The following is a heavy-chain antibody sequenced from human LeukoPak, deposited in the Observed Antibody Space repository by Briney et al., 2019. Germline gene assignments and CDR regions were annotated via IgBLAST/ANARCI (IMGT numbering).Heavy chain of an antibody. V-gene: IGHV4-39*01. CDR2: IYYSGST. D-gene: IGHD5-18*01. CDR1: GGSISSSSYY. Sequence: SETLSLTCTVSGGSISSSSYYWGWIRQPPGKGLEWIGSIYYSGSTYCNPSLKSRVTISVDTSKNQFSLELSSVTAADTAVYYCARVDSKGYSYGFYYYYMDVWGKGTTVTVSS. J-gene: IGHJ6*03. CDR3: ARVDSKGYSYGFYYYYMDV.